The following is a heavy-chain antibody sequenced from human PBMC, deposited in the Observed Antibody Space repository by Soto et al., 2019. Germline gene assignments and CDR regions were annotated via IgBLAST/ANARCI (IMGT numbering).Heavy chain of an antibody. J-gene: IGHJ4*02. CDR1: GFTFSSYG. CDR2: ISYDGSNK. V-gene: IGHV3-30*18. CDR3: AKDRRGYSYGYFDY. D-gene: IGHD5-18*01. Sequence: QVQLVESGGGVVQPGRSLRLSCAASGFTFSSYGMHWVRQAPGKGLEWVAVISYDGSNKYYADSVKGRFTISRDNSKNTLYLQMNSLRAEDTAVYSCAKDRRGYSYGYFDYWGQGTLVTVSS.